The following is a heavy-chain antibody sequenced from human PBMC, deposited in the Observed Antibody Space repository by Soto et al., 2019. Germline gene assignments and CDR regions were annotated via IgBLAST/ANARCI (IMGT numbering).Heavy chain of an antibody. CDR2: INHSGST. CDR3: ARGVSGLAAAVTYYYYYYMEV. D-gene: IGHD6-13*01. V-gene: IGHV4-34*01. CDR1: GGSFSGYY. J-gene: IGHJ6*03. Sequence: SETLSLTCAVYGGSFSGYYWSWIRQPPGKGLEWIGEINHSGSTNYNPSLKSRVTISVDTSKNQFSLRLSSVTAADTAVYYCARGVSGLAAAVTYYYYYYMEVWGKGTTVTVSS.